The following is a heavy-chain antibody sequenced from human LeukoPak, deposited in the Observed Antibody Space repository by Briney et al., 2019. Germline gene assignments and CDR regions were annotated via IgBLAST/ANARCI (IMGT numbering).Heavy chain of an antibody. CDR2: IIPILGIA. CDR1: GGTFSSYA. J-gene: IGHJ4*02. V-gene: IGHV1-69*04. CDR3: AAMGYDSSGYYSFDY. Sequence: SVKVSCKASGGTFSSYAISWVRQAPGQGLEWMGRIIPILGIANYAQKFQGRVTITADKSASTAYMELSSLRSEDTAVYYCAAMGYDSSGYYSFDYWGQGTLVTVSS. D-gene: IGHD3-22*01.